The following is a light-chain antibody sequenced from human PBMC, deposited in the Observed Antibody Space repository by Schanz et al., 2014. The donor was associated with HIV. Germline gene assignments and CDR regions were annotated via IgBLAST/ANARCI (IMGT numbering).Light chain of an antibody. CDR2: EVN. J-gene: IGLJ2*01. CDR1: SGDVGGYDY. V-gene: IGLV2-8*01. Sequence: QSALTQPPSASGSPGQSVTISCTGTSGDVGGYDYVSWYQQHPGKAPKLIISEVNKRPSGVPDRFSGSKSGNTASLTVSGLQADDEADYYCISYTSDTVLFGGGTKLTVL. CDR3: ISYTSDTVL.